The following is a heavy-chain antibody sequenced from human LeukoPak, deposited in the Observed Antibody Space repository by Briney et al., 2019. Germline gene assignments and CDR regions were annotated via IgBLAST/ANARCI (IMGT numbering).Heavy chain of an antibody. CDR2: IYYSGST. CDR3: AGASYDSSGVH. CDR1: GGSISSYY. V-gene: IGHV4-59*01. Sequence: PSETLSLTCTVSGGSISSYYWSWVRQPPGKGLEWIGYIYYSGSTNYNPSLKSRVTISVDTSKNQFSLKLSSVTGADTAVYYCAGASYDSSGVHWGQGTLVTVSS. D-gene: IGHD3-22*01. J-gene: IGHJ4*02.